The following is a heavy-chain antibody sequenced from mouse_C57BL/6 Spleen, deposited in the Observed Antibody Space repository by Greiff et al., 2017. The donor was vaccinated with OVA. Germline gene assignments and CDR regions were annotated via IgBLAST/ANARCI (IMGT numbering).Heavy chain of an antibody. V-gene: IGHV1-53*01. D-gene: IGHD1-1*01. CDR1: GYTFTSYW. J-gene: IGHJ1*03. CDR3: ASAYYYYGSSHWYFDV. CDR2: INPSNGGT. Sequence: QVQLQQPGTELVKPGASVKLSCKASGYTFTSYWMHWVKQRPGQGLEWIGNINPSNGGTNYNEKFKSKATLTVDKSSSTAYMQLSSLTSEDSAVYYFASAYYYYGSSHWYFDVWGTGTTVTVSS.